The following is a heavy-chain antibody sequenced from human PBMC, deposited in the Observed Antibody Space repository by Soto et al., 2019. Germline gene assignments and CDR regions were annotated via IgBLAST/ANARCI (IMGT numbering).Heavy chain of an antibody. Sequence: EVQLVESVGDLVQPGGSLRLSCLASGFTFSNYWMHWVRQPPGKGLEWVSRIKHDGSGAYYADSVKGRFTISRDNAKNTRYLQMNSVRVVDTAVYYCTGGDGEYHDGNGYLGRHWGQGTLVTVSS. CDR2: IKHDGSGA. D-gene: IGHD3-22*01. CDR1: GFTFSNYW. CDR3: TGGDGEYHDGNGYLGRH. V-gene: IGHV3-74*01. J-gene: IGHJ4*02.